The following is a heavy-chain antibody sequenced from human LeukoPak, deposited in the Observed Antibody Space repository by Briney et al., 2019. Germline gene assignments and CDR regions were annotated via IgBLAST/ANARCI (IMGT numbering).Heavy chain of an antibody. CDR3: ATVSTSPAYDAFDI. J-gene: IGHJ3*02. CDR2: IYYSGST. D-gene: IGHD2-2*01. Sequence: PSETLSLTCTVSGGSISSSSYYWGWIRQPPGKGLEWIGSIYYSGSTYYNPSLKSRVTISVDTSKNQFSLKLSSVTAEDTAVYYCATVSTSPAYDAFDIWGQGTMVTVSS. V-gene: IGHV4-39*07. CDR1: GGSISSSSYY.